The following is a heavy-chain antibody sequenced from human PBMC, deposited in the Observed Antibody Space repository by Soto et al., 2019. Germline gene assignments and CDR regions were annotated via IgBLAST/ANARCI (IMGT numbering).Heavy chain of an antibody. CDR1: GVTFSSYA. CDR2: IIPIFGTA. D-gene: IGHD3-22*01. CDR3: ARVWTYYYDSSGPSGDY. Sequence: ASVKVSCKASGVTFSSYAISWVRQAPGQGLEWMGGIIPIFGTANYAQKFQGRVTITADESTSTAYMELSSLRSEDTAVYYCARVWTYYYDSSGPSGDYWGQGTLVTVSS. J-gene: IGHJ4*02. V-gene: IGHV1-69*13.